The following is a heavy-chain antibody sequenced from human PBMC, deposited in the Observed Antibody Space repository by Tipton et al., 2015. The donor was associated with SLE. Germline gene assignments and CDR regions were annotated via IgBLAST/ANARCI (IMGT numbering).Heavy chain of an antibody. Sequence: SLRLSCAASGFIFRSYSMNWVRQAPGKGLEWVSYISSSSSTQYYADSVKGRFTISRDYAKNSLYLQMNSLRAEDTAVYYCASTTTMTNYIDYWGQGTLVTVSS. CDR2: ISSSSSTQ. D-gene: IGHD4-17*01. CDR1: GFIFRSYS. CDR3: ASTTTMTNYIDY. V-gene: IGHV3-48*01. J-gene: IGHJ4*02.